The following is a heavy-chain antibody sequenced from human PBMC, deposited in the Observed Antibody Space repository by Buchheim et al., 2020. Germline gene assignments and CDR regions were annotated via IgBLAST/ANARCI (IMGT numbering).Heavy chain of an antibody. Sequence: QVQLQESGPGLVKPSQTLSLTCTVSGGSISSGDYYWSWIRQPPGKGLEWIGYIYYSGSTYYNPSLKSRVTISVNKSKNQFSLKLSSVTAADTAVYYCARVRGPEYYDSSGYYLDYWGQGTL. CDR2: IYYSGST. J-gene: IGHJ4*02. CDR1: GGSISSGDYY. V-gene: IGHV4-30-4*01. CDR3: ARVRGPEYYDSSGYYLDY. D-gene: IGHD3-22*01.